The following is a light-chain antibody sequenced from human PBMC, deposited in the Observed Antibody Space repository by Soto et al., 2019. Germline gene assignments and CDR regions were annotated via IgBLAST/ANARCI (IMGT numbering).Light chain of an antibody. CDR1: QRISRTY. J-gene: IGKJ1*01. CDR2: GAS. V-gene: IGKV3-20*01. Sequence: IVVTLSPWYLSLSPGERATLSCRASQRISRTYLAWYQQKPGQAPRVLMTGASNRATGIPDRFSGSGSGTDFTLTISRLEPEDFAVYYCQQYGISRWTFGQGTNVAIK. CDR3: QQYGISRWT.